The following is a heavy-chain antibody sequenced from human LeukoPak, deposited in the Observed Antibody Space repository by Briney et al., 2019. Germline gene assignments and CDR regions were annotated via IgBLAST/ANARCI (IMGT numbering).Heavy chain of an antibody. D-gene: IGHD6-6*01. V-gene: IGHV1-69*05. CDR1: GGTFSSYA. CDR3: ARPYSSSSVGALGY. CDR2: IIPIFGTA. Sequence: VASVKVSCKASGGTFSSYAISWVRQAPGQGLEWMGGIIPIFGTANYAQKFQGRVTITTDESTSTAYMELSSLRSEDTAVYYCARPYSSSSVGALGYWGQRTLVTISS. J-gene: IGHJ4*02.